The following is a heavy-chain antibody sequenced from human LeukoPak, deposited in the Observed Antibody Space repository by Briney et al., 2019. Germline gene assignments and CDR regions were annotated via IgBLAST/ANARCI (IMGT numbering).Heavy chain of an antibody. J-gene: IGHJ4*02. Sequence: GGSLRLSCAASGFTFSSYAMSWVRQAPGKGLEWVSAISGSGGSTYYADSVKGRFTISRDNSKNTLYLQMDSLRAEDTAVYYCAKVIRPLETVTTPHYFDYWGQGTLVTVSS. CDR1: GFTFSSYA. D-gene: IGHD4-17*01. CDR2: ISGSGGST. CDR3: AKVIRPLETVTTPHYFDY. V-gene: IGHV3-23*01.